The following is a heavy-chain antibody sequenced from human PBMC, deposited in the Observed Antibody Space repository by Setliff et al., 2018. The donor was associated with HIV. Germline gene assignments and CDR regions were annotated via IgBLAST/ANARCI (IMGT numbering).Heavy chain of an antibody. CDR2: IIPIFGTT. CDR1: GVTFSTYA. CDR3: ARGGGPDTNFDS. J-gene: IGHJ4*02. Sequence: GASVKVSCKASGVTFSTYAISWVRQAPGQGLEWLGGIIPIFGTTIYAEKFQGRVTISADESTSTAYMELSGLKSDDTAVYYCARGGGPDTNFDSWGRGTLVTVSS. V-gene: IGHV1-69*13.